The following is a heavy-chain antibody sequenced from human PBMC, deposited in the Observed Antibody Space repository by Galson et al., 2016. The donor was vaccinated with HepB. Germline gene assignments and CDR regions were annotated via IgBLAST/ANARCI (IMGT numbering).Heavy chain of an antibody. CDR1: GGSISADS. CDR3: ARQKSAGSALMKVFSYYGMDV. Sequence: SETLSLTCTVSGGSISADSWSWVRQSPGKGLEWIGDVYKGGNTNYTPSLKSRVTMSLDTSKNQVALRLTSVTAADTAVYYCARQKSAGSALMKVFSYYGMDVWGQGTTVAVSS. V-gene: IGHV4-59*08. CDR2: VYKGGNT. J-gene: IGHJ6*02.